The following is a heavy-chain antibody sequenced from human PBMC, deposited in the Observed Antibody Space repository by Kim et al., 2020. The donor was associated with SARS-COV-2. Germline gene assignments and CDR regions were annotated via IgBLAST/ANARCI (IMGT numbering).Heavy chain of an antibody. J-gene: IGHJ4*02. CDR3: ARGGWSLDY. V-gene: IGHV4-59*13. Sequence: PETLSLTCTVSGASISPFYWSWIRQPPGAGLEWIGYIYHTGSATYNPSLQSRVTMFVDTSKNEISLKLSSVTAADTAVYYCARGGWSLDYWGQGTLVTVSS. CDR1: GASISPFY. CDR2: IYHTGSA.